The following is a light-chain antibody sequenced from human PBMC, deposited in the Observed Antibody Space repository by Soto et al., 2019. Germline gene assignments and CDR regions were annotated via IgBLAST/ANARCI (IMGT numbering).Light chain of an antibody. Sequence: DIQMTQSPSAMSASVGDRVTITCRASQGISNYLAWVEQKRGKVAKRLIYAASSLQSGVPSRFSGGGSGTQLTLTINSLRPGDFATYYCLQHNSYQYTFGQGTKLEIK. CDR1: QGISNY. J-gene: IGKJ2*01. CDR2: AAS. CDR3: LQHNSYQYT. V-gene: IGKV1-17*03.